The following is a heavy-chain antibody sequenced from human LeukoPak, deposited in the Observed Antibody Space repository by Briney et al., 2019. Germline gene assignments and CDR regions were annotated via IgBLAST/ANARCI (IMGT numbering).Heavy chain of an antibody. J-gene: IGHJ3*02. V-gene: IGHV4-39*01. CDR2: IYYSGST. CDR3: ARPHDDSSAFDAFDI. CDR1: GGSISSSSYY. D-gene: IGHD3-22*01. Sequence: PSETLSLTCTVSGGSISSSSYYWGWIRQPPGKGLEWIGSIYYSGSTYYNPSLKSRVTISVDTSKNQFSLKLSSVTAADTAVYYCARPHDDSSAFDAFDIWGRGTMVTVSS.